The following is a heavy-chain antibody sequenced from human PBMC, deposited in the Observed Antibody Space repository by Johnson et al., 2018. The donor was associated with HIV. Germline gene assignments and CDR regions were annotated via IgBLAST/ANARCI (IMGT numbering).Heavy chain of an antibody. D-gene: IGHD3-16*01. V-gene: IGHV3-11*04. Sequence: QVQLVESGGGLVKPGGSLRLSCAASGFNLSDYYMRWIRQTPGKGLEWVSDSSRSGSTIYYADSVKGRFTISRDNAKNSLFLQMSSLRAEDTAVDYCARVGPRSKGGPVDAFDIWGQGTMVTVAS. J-gene: IGHJ3*02. CDR3: ARVGPRSKGGPVDAFDI. CDR1: GFNLSDYY. CDR2: SSRSGSTI.